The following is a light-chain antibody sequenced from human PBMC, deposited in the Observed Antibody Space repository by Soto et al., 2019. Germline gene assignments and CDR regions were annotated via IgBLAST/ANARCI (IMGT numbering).Light chain of an antibody. V-gene: IGLV1-51*01. CDR3: GSWDSSMSAYG. CDR1: SSNIGGNS. J-gene: IGLJ1*01. Sequence: QSVLTQPPSVSAAPGQKVTISCSGSSSNIGGNSVSWYQQLPGTAPKLLIYDDNKRPSGIPDRFSGSKSGTSATLGITGFQTGEEADYYCGSWDSSMSAYGVATGIKVIVL. CDR2: DDN.